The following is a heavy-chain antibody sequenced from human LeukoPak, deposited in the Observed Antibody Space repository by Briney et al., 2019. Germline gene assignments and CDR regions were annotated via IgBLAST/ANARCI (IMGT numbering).Heavy chain of an antibody. CDR3: ARDSTPTYYSGTYYFEY. CDR1: GYTLTELS. J-gene: IGHJ4*02. D-gene: IGHD1-26*01. Sequence: ASVKVSCKVSGYTLTELSMHWVRQAPGKGLEWMGGFDPEDGETIYAQKFQGRVTMTEDTSTDTAYMELSSLRSEDTAVYYCARDSTPTYYSGTYYFEYWGQGTLVTVSS. CDR2: FDPEDGET. V-gene: IGHV1-24*01.